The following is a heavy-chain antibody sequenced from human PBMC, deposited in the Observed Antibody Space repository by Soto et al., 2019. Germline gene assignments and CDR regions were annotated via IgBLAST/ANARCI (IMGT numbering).Heavy chain of an antibody. CDR1: VETVSSNSSS. D-gene: IGHD5-12*01. J-gene: IGHJ4*02. Sequence: LSRSAARSVETVSSNSSSPKRVRQSAASGLEWLGRTYYRSKWYNDYAVSVKSRITINPDASKNQSSLQLNSVTPEDTAVYSCARDLTWQLATIFDYWGQGALVTASS. CDR2: TYYRSKWYN. V-gene: IGHV6-1*01. CDR3: ARDLTWQLATIFDY.